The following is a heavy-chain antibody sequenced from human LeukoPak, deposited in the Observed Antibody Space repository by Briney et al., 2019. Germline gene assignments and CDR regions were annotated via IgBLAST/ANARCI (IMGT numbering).Heavy chain of an antibody. Sequence: GGSLRLSCAASGFTFSSYWMAWVRQAPGKGLEWVANIKEDGSDKNYVESLKGRFTISRDNAKNSLYLQMDSLRAEDTAVYYCARDAGYGYDRFDYWGQGTQVTVSS. V-gene: IGHV3-7*01. D-gene: IGHD5-18*01. J-gene: IGHJ4*02. CDR2: IKEDGSDK. CDR1: GFTFSSYW. CDR3: ARDAGYGYDRFDY.